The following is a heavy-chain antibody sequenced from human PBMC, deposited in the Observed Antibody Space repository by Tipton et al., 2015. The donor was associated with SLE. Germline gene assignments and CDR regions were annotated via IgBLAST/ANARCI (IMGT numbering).Heavy chain of an antibody. V-gene: IGHV4-59*08. Sequence: TLSLTCTVSGVSISSHYWSWIRQPPGKGLEWIGYIDYSLSTNYNPSLKSRVTISVDMSKNQFSLKLNSVTAADTAVYYCAKAGSSNYFEVRTWFDPWGPGTLVTVST. J-gene: IGHJ5*02. CDR1: GVSISSHY. D-gene: IGHD4-11*01. CDR3: AKAGSSNYFEVRTWFDP. CDR2: IDYSLST.